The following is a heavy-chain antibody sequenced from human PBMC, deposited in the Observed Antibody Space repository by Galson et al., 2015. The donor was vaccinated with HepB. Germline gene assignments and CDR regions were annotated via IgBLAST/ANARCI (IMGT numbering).Heavy chain of an antibody. CDR3: ARRAGDYVWGGYFDY. CDR1: GYTFTSYG. CDR2: ISAYNGNT. V-gene: IGHV1-18*04. J-gene: IGHJ4*02. D-gene: IGHD3-16*01. Sequence: SVKVSCKASGYTFTSYGISWVRQAPGQGLEWMGWISAYNGNTNYAQKLQGRVTMTTDTSTSTAYMELRSLRSDDTAVYYCARRAGDYVWGGYFDYWGQGTLVTVSS.